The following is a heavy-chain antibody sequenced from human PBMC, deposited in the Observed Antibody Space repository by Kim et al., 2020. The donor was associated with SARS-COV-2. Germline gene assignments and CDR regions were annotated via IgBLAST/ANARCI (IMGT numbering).Heavy chain of an antibody. D-gene: IGHD5-18*01. Sequence: GGSLRLSCAASGFTFSSYWMHWVRQAPGKGLVWVSRINSDGSSTSYADSVKGRFTISRDNAKNTLYLQMNSLRAEDTAVYYCAREGDTAMAYYYGMDVWGQGTTVTVSS. V-gene: IGHV3-74*01. CDR3: AREGDTAMAYYYGMDV. J-gene: IGHJ6*02. CDR1: GFTFSSYW. CDR2: INSDGSST.